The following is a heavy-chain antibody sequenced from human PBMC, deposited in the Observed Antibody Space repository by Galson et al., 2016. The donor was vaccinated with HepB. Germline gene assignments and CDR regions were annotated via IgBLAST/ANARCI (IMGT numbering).Heavy chain of an antibody. CDR1: GFTFSGYS. D-gene: IGHD3-16*02. J-gene: IGHJ4*02. Sequence: SLRLSCAASGFTFSGYSVSWVRQAPGKGLEWVSSISSGSSYIYYAASVKGRFTVSRNNAWNSLSLQMHSLRAEDTAIYYCARDVRVWGNCRFDYWGRGTLVTVS. CDR2: ISSGSSYI. CDR3: ARDVRVWGNCRFDY. V-gene: IGHV3-21*01.